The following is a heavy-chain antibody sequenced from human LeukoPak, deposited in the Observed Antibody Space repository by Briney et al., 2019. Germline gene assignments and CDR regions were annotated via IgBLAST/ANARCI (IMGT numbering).Heavy chain of an antibody. D-gene: IGHD1-26*01. J-gene: IGHJ1*01. CDR1: GFSFDLYE. V-gene: IGHV3-48*03. Sequence: GGSLRFSCAASGFSFDLYEMNWVRRAPGRGLEWISYVSANGATTYYAESVRGRFSISRDNAKTSLSLQMNSLRVEDTAVYYCAIGGEGSGTYFGHWGQGTLVTVFS. CDR2: VSANGATT. CDR3: AIGGEGSGTYFGH.